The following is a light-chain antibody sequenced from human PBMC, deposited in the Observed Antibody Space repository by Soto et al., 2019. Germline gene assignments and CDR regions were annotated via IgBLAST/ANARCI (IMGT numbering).Light chain of an antibody. J-gene: IGKJ5*01. Sequence: EVVLTQSPVTLSLSPGERATLSCRASQSVSSYLAWYQQKPGQAPRLLIYDVSNRATGIPARFSGSGSGTDFTPTISSLEPEDFAVYYCQQRNYWQVTFGQGTRLENK. CDR1: QSVSSY. CDR3: QQRNYWQVT. V-gene: IGKV3-11*01. CDR2: DVS.